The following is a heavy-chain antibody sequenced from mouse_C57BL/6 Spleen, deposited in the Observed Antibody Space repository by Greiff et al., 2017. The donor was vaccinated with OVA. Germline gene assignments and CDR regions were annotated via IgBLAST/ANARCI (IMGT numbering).Heavy chain of an antibody. D-gene: IGHD2-4*01. Sequence: LVKPGASVKISCKASGYAFSSSWMNWVKQRPGKGLEWIGRIYPGDGDTNYNGKFKGKATLTADKSSSTAYMQLSSLTSEDSAVYFCARRGDYGGFAYWGQGTLVTVSA. J-gene: IGHJ3*01. CDR2: IYPGDGDT. CDR3: ARRGDYGGFAY. CDR1: GYAFSSSW. V-gene: IGHV1-82*01.